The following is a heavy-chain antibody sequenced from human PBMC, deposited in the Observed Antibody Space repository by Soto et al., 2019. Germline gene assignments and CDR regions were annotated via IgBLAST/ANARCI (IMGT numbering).Heavy chain of an antibody. Sequence: QVQLVQSGAEVKKPGASVKVSCKASGYTFTSSGMSWVRQAPGQRLEWMGWISAHTGSSEYAQRFQGRVTMTTGRSTSTAYMELRSLRSDDTAVYYCARAFFYQGSDSRGYYFDAFDFWGPGTLVTVSS. D-gene: IGHD3-22*01. J-gene: IGHJ3*01. CDR1: GYTFTSSG. V-gene: IGHV1-18*01. CDR3: ARAFFYQGSDSRGYYFDAFDF. CDR2: ISAHTGSS.